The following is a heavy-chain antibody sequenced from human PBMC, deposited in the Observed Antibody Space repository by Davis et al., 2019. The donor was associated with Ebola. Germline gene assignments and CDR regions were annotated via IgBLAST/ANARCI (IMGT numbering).Heavy chain of an antibody. CDR1: GGSFSGYY. J-gene: IGHJ6*04. V-gene: IGHV4-34*01. CDR2: INHSGST. Sequence: SETLSLTCAVYGGSFSGYYWSWIRQPPGKGLEWIGEINHSGSTNYNPSLKSRVTISVDKSKNQFSLKLSSVTAADTAVYYCARDRSSRDIVVVVAPSGYYGMDVWGKGTTVTVSS. CDR3: ARDRSSRDIVVVVAPSGYYGMDV. D-gene: IGHD2-15*01.